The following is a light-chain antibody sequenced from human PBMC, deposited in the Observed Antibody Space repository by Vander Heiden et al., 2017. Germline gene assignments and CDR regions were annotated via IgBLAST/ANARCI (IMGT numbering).Light chain of an antibody. V-gene: IGLV1-47*01. CDR2: RNN. Sequence: QSVLTQPPSASGTPGQRVTIFCSGSSSNIGNNYVYWYQQFPGTAPKLLSYRNNQRPSGVPDRFSGSKSGTSASLAISGLRSEDEADYYCASWDASLGGVLFGGGTKLTVL. CDR1: SSNIGNNY. J-gene: IGLJ3*02. CDR3: ASWDASLGGVL.